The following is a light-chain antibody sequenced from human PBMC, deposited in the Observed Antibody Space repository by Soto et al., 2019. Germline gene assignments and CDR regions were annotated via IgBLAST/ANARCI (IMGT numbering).Light chain of an antibody. V-gene: IGLV2-8*01. CDR1: SSDVGKYDY. CDR2: EVS. J-gene: IGLJ3*02. Sequence: QSALTQPPSASGSPGQSVTISCTGTSSDVGKYDYVSWFQHHPGKAPKLIIYEVSKRPSGVPDRFSGSKSGSTASLTVSGLQTEDEADYYCNSYTSSSTWVFGGGTKVTVL. CDR3: NSYTSSSTWV.